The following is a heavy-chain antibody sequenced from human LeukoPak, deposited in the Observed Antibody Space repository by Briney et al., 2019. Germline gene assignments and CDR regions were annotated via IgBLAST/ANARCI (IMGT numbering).Heavy chain of an antibody. CDR3: AKLGGSGSYSTYYFDY. CDR2: ISGSGGST. J-gene: IGHJ4*02. D-gene: IGHD3-10*01. Sequence: GRSLRLSCAASGFTFSSYAMSWVRQAPGKGLEWVSAISGSGGSTYYADSVKGRFTISRDNSKNTLYLQMNSLRAEDTAVYYCAKLGGSGSYSTYYFDYWGQGTLVTVSS. CDR1: GFTFSSYA. V-gene: IGHV3-23*01.